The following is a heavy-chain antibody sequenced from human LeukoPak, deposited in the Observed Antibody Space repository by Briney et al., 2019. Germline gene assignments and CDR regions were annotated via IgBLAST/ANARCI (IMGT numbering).Heavy chain of an antibody. CDR2: IFYTGSS. D-gene: IGHD4-17*01. V-gene: IGHV4-59*01. CDR1: GGSIGSYY. CDR3: ARDTVTKGVDY. J-gene: IGHJ4*02. Sequence: SETLSLTCSVSGGSIGSYYWTWIRQPPGKGLEWIGYIFYTGSSNYNPSLKTRVTLSIDTSKKQFSLKLSSVTAADTAVYYCARDTVTKGVDYWGQGTLVSVSS.